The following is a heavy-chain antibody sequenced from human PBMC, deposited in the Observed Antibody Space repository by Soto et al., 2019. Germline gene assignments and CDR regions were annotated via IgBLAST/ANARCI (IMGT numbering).Heavy chain of an antibody. J-gene: IGHJ4*02. CDR3: ARVEAARYFDY. CDR2: IYHSGST. CDR1: GGSISSSNW. D-gene: IGHD6-6*01. Sequence: SETLSLTCAVSGGSISSSNWWSWVRQPPGKGLEWIGEIYHSGSTNYNPSLKSRVTISVDKPKNQFSLKLSSVTAADTAVYYCARVEAARYFDYWGQGTLVTVSS. V-gene: IGHV4-4*02.